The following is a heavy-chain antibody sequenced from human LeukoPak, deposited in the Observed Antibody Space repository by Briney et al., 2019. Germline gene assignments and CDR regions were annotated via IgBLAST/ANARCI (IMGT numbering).Heavy chain of an antibody. D-gene: IGHD3-22*01. V-gene: IGHV3-53*01. CDR3: ARYFYDSSGYPYYFDY. Sequence: QPGGSLRLSCVASGFTVSSNYMSWVRQAPGKGLEWVSVIYSGGSTYYADSVKGRFTISKDNSKNTLYLQMNSLRAEDTAVYYCARYFYDSSGYPYYFDYGGQGTLVTVSS. CDR2: IYSGGST. CDR1: GFTVSSNY. J-gene: IGHJ4*02.